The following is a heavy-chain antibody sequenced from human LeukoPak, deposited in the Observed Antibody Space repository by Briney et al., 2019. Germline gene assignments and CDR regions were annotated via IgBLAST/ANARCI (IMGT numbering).Heavy chain of an antibody. D-gene: IGHD3-22*01. Sequence: ASVKVSCKASGGTFSSYAISWVRQAPGQGLEWMGGIIPIFGTANYAQKFQGRVTITADESTSTAYMELSSLRPEDTAVYYCARVPYYDSSGYYSGNDYWGQGTLVTVSS. CDR1: GGTFSSYA. V-gene: IGHV1-69*13. CDR3: ARVPYYDSSGYYSGNDY. J-gene: IGHJ4*02. CDR2: IIPIFGTA.